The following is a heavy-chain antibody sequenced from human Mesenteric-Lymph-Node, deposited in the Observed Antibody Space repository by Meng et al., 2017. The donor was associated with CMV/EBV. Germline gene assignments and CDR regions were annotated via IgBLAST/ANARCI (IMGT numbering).Heavy chain of an antibody. CDR2: INPSGGST. V-gene: IGHV1-46*01. CDR1: GYTFTSYY. CDR3: ARGKGVGATHYYYYYGMDV. J-gene: IGHJ6*02. D-gene: IGHD1-26*01. Sequence: ASVKVSCKASGYTFTSYYMHWVRQAPGQGLEWMGIINPSGGSTSYAQKFQGRVTMTRDTSTSTAYMELSSLRSEDTAVYYCARGKGVGATHYYYYYGMDVWGQGTTVTVSS.